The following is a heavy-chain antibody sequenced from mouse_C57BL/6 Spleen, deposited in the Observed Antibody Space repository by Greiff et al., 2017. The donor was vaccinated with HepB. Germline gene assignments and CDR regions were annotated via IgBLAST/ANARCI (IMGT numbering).Heavy chain of an antibody. CDR2: IYPGSGST. J-gene: IGHJ2*01. CDR3: ARGYYYGSSYEVFFDY. D-gene: IGHD1-1*01. V-gene: IGHV1-55*01. Sequence: VKQRPGQGLEWIGDIYPGSGSTNYNEKFKSKATLTVDTSSSTAYMQLSSLTSEDSAVYYCARGYYYGSSYEVFFDYWGQGTTLTVSS.